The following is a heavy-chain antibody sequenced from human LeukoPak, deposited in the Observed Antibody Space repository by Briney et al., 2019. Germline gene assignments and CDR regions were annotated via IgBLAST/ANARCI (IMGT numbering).Heavy chain of an antibody. D-gene: IGHD2-15*01. Sequence: GASVKVSCKASGYTFTGYHMHWVRQAPGQGLEWMGWINPNSGGTNHAQKFQGRVTMTRNTSISTAYMELSSLRSEDTAVYYCASRDCSGGSCYAGFDPWGQGTLVTVSS. CDR2: INPNSGGT. CDR3: ASRDCSGGSCYAGFDP. V-gene: IGHV1-2*02. J-gene: IGHJ5*02. CDR1: GYTFTGYH.